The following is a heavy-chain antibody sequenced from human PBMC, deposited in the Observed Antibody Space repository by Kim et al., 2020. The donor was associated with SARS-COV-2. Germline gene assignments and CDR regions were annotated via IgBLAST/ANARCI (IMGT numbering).Heavy chain of an antibody. V-gene: IGHV3-21*01. Sequence: SVKGRFTISRDNAKNSLYLQMNSLRAEDTAVYYCAPSGGGLLWFGELFAYWGQGTLVTVSS. CDR3: APSGGGLLWFGELFAY. J-gene: IGHJ4*02. D-gene: IGHD3-10*01.